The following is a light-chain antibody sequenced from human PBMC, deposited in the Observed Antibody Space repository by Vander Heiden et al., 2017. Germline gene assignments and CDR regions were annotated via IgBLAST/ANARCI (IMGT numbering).Light chain of an antibody. Sequence: SYVLTQPPSVSGAPSQTATIICGGNNIARKSVHWYQQKPGQAPVLVVYDDSVRPSAIPARFSGSNSGNTATLTISRVEAGDEADYFCQVWDNSSEHSVFGRGTKLTVL. J-gene: IGLJ3*02. CDR3: QVWDNSSEHSV. V-gene: IGLV3-21*02. CDR2: DDS. CDR1: NIARKS.